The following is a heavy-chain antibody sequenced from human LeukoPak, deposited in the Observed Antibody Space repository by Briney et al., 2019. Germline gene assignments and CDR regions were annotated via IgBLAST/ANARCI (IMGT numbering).Heavy chain of an antibody. CDR3: AVHLPGDYLDR. V-gene: IGHV1-8*01. CDR1: GYAFNIYD. CDR2: MNPDSGNT. J-gene: IGHJ4*02. Sequence: GASLKVSCKASGYAFNIYDINWVRQATGQGLEWMGWMNPDSGNTGFAQKFQGRVTMTRNTSITTAYMELSSLRFEDTAVYYCAVHLPGDYLDRWGQGTLVTVSS.